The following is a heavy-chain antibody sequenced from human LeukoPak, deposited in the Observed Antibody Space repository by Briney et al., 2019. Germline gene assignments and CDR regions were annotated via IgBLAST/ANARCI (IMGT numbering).Heavy chain of an antibody. V-gene: IGHV1-46*01. CDR3: ATDRSYPGGGY. CDR2: INPSGGST. J-gene: IGHJ4*02. CDR1: GYTFTSYY. D-gene: IGHD1-26*01. Sequence: GASVKVSCTASGYTFTSYYMHWVRQAPGQGLEWMGIINPSGGSTSYAQKFQGRVTMTEDTSTDTAYMELSSLRSEDTAVYYCATDRSYPGGGYWGQGTLVTVSS.